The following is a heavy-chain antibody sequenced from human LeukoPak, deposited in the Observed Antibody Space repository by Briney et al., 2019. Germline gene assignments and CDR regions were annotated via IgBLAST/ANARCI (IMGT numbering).Heavy chain of an antibody. V-gene: IGHV4-61*08. CDR3: ARDGYSSSWYFRYFDL. CDR2: IYYSGST. Sequence: KTSQTLSLTYTVSGGSISSGGYYWSWIRQHPGKGLEWIGYIYYSGSTNYNPSLKSRVTISVDTSKNQFSLKLSSVTAADTAVYYCARDGYSSSWYFRYFDLWGRGTLVTVSS. J-gene: IGHJ2*01. CDR1: GGSISSGGYY. D-gene: IGHD6-13*01.